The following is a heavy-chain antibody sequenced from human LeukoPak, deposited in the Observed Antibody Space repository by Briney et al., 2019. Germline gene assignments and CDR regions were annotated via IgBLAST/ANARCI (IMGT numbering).Heavy chain of an antibody. V-gene: IGHV1-2*02. CDR1: GYTFTCYY. D-gene: IGHD3-9*01. J-gene: IGHJ4*02. CDR2: INPNNGGT. CDR3: ARDVLGPSGDWLLYSLQFDY. Sequence: ASVKVSCKASGYTFTCYYMHWVRKAPGQGLEWMGWINPNNGGTTYAQKCQGKLTMTRDTSISTAYMELSRLRSDDTAVYYCARDVLGPSGDWLLYSLQFDYWGQGTLVTVSS.